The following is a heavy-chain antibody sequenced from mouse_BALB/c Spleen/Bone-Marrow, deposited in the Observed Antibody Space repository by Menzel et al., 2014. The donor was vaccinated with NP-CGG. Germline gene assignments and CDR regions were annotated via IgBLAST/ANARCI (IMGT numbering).Heavy chain of an antibody. CDR3: VREDKYGNSGGDFDV. D-gene: IGHD2-10*02. J-gene: IGHJ1*01. V-gene: IGHV2-9-2*01. CDR2: IWTGGGK. CDR1: GFSLTSYD. Sequence: VKLVESGPGLVAPSQSLSITCTVSGFSLTSYDISWIRQPPGKGLEWLGVIWTGGGKNYNSAFMSRLSISKDNSKSQVFLKMNSLQTDDTAINYCVREDKYGNSGGDFDVWGAGTTVTVSS.